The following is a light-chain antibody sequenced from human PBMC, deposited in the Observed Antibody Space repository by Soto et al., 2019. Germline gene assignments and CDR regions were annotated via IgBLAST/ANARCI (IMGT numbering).Light chain of an antibody. Sequence: QSALTQPASVSGSPGQSITISCAGTSGDVGGYNYVSWYQQHPGKAPKLLIYDVTNRPSGVSNRFSGSKSGNTASLTISGLQAADEADYYCSSYTITSTHVVFGGGTKPTVL. CDR2: DVT. V-gene: IGLV2-14*01. CDR1: SGDVGGYNY. J-gene: IGLJ2*01. CDR3: SSYTITSTHVV.